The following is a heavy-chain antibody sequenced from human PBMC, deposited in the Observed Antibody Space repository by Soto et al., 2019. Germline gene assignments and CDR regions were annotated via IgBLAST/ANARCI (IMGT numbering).Heavy chain of an antibody. CDR2: IIPIFGTA. Sequence: SVKVSCKASGGTFSSYAISWVRQAPGQGLEWMGGIIPIFGTANYAQKFQGRVTITADESTSTAYMELSSLRSEDTAVYYCARGGAGMTIFGVVISRPHYYYGMDVWGQGTTVTVSS. CDR1: GGTFSSYA. V-gene: IGHV1-69*13. D-gene: IGHD3-3*01. CDR3: ARGGAGMTIFGVVISRPHYYYGMDV. J-gene: IGHJ6*02.